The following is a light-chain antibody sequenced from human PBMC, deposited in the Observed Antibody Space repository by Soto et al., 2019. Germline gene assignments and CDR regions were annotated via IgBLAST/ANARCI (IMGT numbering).Light chain of an antibody. Sequence: DIQMTQSPSTLSASVGDRVTITCRASESVNRRLAWYQQKPGRAPKLLIYEASTLETGVPSRFSGSGSGTEFTLTISSLQPDDSATYYCKQYNTYRLFTFGPGTRVDIK. CDR3: KQYNTYRLFT. CDR2: EAS. CDR1: ESVNRR. J-gene: IGKJ3*01. V-gene: IGKV1-5*03.